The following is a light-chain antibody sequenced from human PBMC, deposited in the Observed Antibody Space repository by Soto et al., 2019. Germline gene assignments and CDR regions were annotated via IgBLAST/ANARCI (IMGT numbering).Light chain of an antibody. V-gene: IGKV1-39*01. CDR2: AAS. J-gene: IGKJ1*01. Sequence: DIQVTQSPSSLSAPVGDRVTVTCRASQSINSYLNWYQQEPGKAPKLLIYAASSLQSGVPSRFSGSGSGTDFNLTISSLQPEDFATYYCQQRYSTPRTFGRGTRVGI. CDR1: QSINSY. CDR3: QQRYSTPRT.